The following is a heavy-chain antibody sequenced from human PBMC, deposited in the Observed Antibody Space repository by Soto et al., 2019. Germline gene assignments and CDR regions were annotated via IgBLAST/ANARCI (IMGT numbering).Heavy chain of an antibody. CDR3: ARDKRSSSGWPLFSS. D-gene: IGHD6-19*01. V-gene: IGHV3-30-3*01. CDR1: GFTFSSYA. J-gene: IGHJ5*02. Sequence: HPGGSLRLSCAASGFTFSSYAMHWVRQAPGKGLEWVAVISYDGSNKYYADSVKGRFTISRDNSKNTLYLQMNSLRAEDTAVYYCARDKRSSSGWPLFSSWGQGTLVTVSS. CDR2: ISYDGSNK.